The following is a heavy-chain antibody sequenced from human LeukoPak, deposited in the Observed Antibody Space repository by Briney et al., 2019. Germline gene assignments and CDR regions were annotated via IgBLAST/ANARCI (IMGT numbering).Heavy chain of an antibody. V-gene: IGHV4-4*09. J-gene: IGHJ4*02. CDR3: ARIPLGYGGAYYFDY. CDR1: RGSISGSIRSYY. CDR2: ISSSGST. Sequence: PSETLSLSCTVSRGSISGSIRSYYWSWLRQPPGKGLEWIGYISSSGSTNDNPSRRSRVTISVDTSKDQFFLNLSSVSAADTAVYYCARIPLGYGGAYYFDYWGQGTLVTVSP. D-gene: IGHD5-12*01.